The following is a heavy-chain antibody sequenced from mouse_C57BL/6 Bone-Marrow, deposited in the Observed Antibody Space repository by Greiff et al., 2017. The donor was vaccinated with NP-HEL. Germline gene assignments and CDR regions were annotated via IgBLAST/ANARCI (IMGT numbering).Heavy chain of an antibody. D-gene: IGHD1-1*01. J-gene: IGHJ1*03. V-gene: IGHV1-39*01. CDR1: GYSFTDYN. CDR2: INPNYGTT. Sequence: VQLQQSGPELVKPGASVKISCKASGYSFTDYNMNWVKQSNGTSLEWIGVINPNYGTTSYNQKFKGKATLTVDQSSSTAYMQLNSLTSEDSAVYYCASLYYYGSWYFDVWGTGTTVTVSS. CDR3: ASLYYYGSWYFDV.